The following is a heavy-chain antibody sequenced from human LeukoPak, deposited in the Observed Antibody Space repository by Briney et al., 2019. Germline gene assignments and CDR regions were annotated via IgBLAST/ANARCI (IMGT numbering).Heavy chain of an antibody. CDR2: ISAYNGNT. CDR1: GYTFTSYG. Sequence: ASVKVSCKASGYTFTSYGISWVRQAPGQGLEWMGWISAYNGNTNYAQKLQGRVTMTTDTSTSTAYMELRSLRSDDTAVYYCAREPFLYYYDSSGSDHWGQGTLVTVSS. CDR3: AREPFLYYYDSSGSDH. D-gene: IGHD3-22*01. J-gene: IGHJ4*02. V-gene: IGHV1-18*01.